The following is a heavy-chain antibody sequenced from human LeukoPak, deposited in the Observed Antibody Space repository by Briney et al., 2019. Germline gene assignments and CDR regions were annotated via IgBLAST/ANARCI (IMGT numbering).Heavy chain of an antibody. Sequence: SETLSLTCAVYGGSFSGYYWSWIRQPPGKGLEWIGEINHSGSTNYNPSLKSRVTISVDTSKNQFSLKLSSVTAADTAVYYCARGTYYDFWSGYYSFDAFDIWGQGTMVTVSS. V-gene: IGHV4-34*01. J-gene: IGHJ3*02. CDR2: INHSGST. CDR3: ARGTYYDFWSGYYSFDAFDI. D-gene: IGHD3-3*01. CDR1: GGSFSGYY.